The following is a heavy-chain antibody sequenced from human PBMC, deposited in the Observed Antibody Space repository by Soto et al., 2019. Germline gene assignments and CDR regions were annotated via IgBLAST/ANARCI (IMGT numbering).Heavy chain of an antibody. CDR1: GGSISSYY. J-gene: IGHJ6*02. CDR2: IYYSGST. V-gene: IGHV4-59*01. Sequence: SETLSLTCTVSGGSISSYYWSWIRQPPGKGLEWIGYIYYSGSTNYNPSLKSRVTISVDTSKNQFSLKLSSVTAADTAVYYCARDRGGIAVADNYYYGMDVWGQGTTVTVSS. CDR3: ARDRGGIAVADNYYYGMDV. D-gene: IGHD6-19*01.